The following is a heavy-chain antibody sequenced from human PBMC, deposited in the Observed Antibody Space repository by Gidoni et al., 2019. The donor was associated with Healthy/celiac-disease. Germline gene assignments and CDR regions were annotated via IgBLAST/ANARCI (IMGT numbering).Heavy chain of an antibody. J-gene: IGHJ4*02. V-gene: IGHV5-51*01. Sequence: EVQLVQSGAEVKKPGESLKISCRGSGYSFTSYWIGWVRQMPGKGLEWMGIIYPGDSDTRYSPSFQGQVTISADKSISTAYLQWSSLKASDTAMYYCARLPHYYDSSVYPGPFDYWGQGTLVTVSS. CDR3: ARLPHYYDSSVYPGPFDY. CDR1: GYSFTSYW. D-gene: IGHD3-22*01. CDR2: IYPGDSDT.